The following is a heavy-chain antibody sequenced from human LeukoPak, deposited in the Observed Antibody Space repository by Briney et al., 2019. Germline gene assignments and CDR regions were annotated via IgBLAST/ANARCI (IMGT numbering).Heavy chain of an antibody. CDR1: GFNFTNYG. V-gene: IGHV3-23*01. Sequence: PGGSLRLSCAASGFNFTNYGVTWVRQAPGKGLEWVSGIGGSGGSTFYADSVEGRFTISRDNSNNTLYLQMNTLRGQDTAVYYCAKGFRYFDSWGQGTLVTVSS. CDR3: AKGFRYFDS. J-gene: IGHJ4*02. CDR2: IGGSGGST.